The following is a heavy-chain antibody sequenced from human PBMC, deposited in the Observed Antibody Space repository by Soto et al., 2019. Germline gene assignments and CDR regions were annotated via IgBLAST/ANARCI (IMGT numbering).Heavy chain of an antibody. Sequence: LPETPSLPRPFSCGSLKSYYLGWIRPPPGEGLEWIGYIYYSGSTNYNPSLKSRVTISVDTSKNQFSLKLSSVTAADTAVYYCASISYDFWSGYYPTPSFDYWGQGTLVTVSS. CDR2: IYYSGST. V-gene: IGHV4-59*01. J-gene: IGHJ4*02. CDR3: ASISYDFWSGYYPTPSFDY. D-gene: IGHD3-3*01. CDR1: CGSLKSYY.